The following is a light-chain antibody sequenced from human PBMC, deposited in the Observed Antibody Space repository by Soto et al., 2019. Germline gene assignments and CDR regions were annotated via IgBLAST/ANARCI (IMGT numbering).Light chain of an antibody. J-gene: IGKJ5*01. CDR3: QQHNSFSIT. CDR1: QSISSW. V-gene: IGKV1-5*01. Sequence: DIQMTQSPSTLSSTVGDRVTITCRASQSISSWLAWYQQEPGKAPKLLIYDASSLESGVPSRFSGSGSGTEFTLTISSLQPDDFATYYCQQHNSFSITFGQGTRLEIK. CDR2: DAS.